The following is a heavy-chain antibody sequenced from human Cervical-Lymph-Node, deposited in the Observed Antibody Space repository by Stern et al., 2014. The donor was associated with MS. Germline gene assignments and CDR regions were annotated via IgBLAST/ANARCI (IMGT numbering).Heavy chain of an antibody. Sequence: QLQLQQSGPGLVKPSETLSLTCTVSGGSISSSSYYWGWIRQPPGKGLEWIGSIYYSGSTYYNPSLKSRVTISVDTSKNQFSLKLGSVTAADTAVYYCARHPAYYDFWSGYPRPYYYYGMDVWGQGTTVTVSS. CDR3: ARHPAYYDFWSGYPRPYYYYGMDV. V-gene: IGHV4-39*01. CDR2: IYYSGST. D-gene: IGHD3-3*01. CDR1: GGSISSSSYY. J-gene: IGHJ6*02.